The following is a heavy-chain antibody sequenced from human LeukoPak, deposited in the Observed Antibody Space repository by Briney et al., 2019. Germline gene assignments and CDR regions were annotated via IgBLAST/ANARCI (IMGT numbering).Heavy chain of an antibody. CDR2: ISGSGGST. CDR1: GFTFSSYA. Sequence: GGSLRLSCAASGFTFSSYAMSWVRQAPGKGLEWVSAISGSGGSTYYADSVKGRFTISRDNSKSTLYLQMNSLRAEDTAVYYCARYDFWSGYYHFDYWGQGTLVTVSS. CDR3: ARYDFWSGYYHFDY. V-gene: IGHV3-23*01. J-gene: IGHJ4*02. D-gene: IGHD3-3*01.